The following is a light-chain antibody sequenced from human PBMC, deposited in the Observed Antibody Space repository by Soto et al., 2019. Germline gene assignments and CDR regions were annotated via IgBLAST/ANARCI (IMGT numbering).Light chain of an antibody. CDR3: LQYNNWPS. CDR2: GAS. J-gene: IGKJ1*01. Sequence: EVLITQSPATLSVSSGERASLSCRASQSISSNLAWYRQKPGQAPMLLIYGASTRPTGIPARFSGSGSGTEFTLTISSLQSEDLAVYYCLQYNNWPSFGQGTKVDI. CDR1: QSISSN. V-gene: IGKV3-15*01.